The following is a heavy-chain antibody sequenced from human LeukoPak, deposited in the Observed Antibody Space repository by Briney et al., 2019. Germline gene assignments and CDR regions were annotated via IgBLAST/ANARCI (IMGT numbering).Heavy chain of an antibody. CDR1: GGSISSYY. CDR3: ARGVDSGYYLYYYYYMDV. D-gene: IGHD5-12*01. J-gene: IGHJ6*03. CDR2: IHYTGST. Sequence: SETLSLTCTVSGGSISSYYWSWIRQSPGKGLECIGYIHYTGSTNYNPSLKSRVTISVETSKNQFSLKLSSVTAADTAVYYCARGVDSGYYLYYYYYMDVWGKGTTVTVSS. V-gene: IGHV4-59*12.